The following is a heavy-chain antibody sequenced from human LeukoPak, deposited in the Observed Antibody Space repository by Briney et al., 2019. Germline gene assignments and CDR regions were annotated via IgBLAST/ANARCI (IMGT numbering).Heavy chain of an antibody. V-gene: IGHV4-39*01. J-gene: IGHJ4*02. D-gene: IGHD1-26*01. CDR1: GGSISSSSYY. Sequence: PSETLSLTCTVSGGSISSSSYYWGWIRQPPGKGLEWIGSIYYSGSTYYNPSLKSRVTISVDTSKKQFSLNLSSVTAADTAVYYCARRGDIGANYFDYWGQGTLVTVSS. CDR3: ARRGDIGANYFDY. CDR2: IYYSGST.